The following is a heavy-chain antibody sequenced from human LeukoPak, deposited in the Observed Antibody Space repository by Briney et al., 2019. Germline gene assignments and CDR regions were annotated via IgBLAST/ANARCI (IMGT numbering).Heavy chain of an antibody. J-gene: IGHJ1*01. CDR3: AKSSSSSCPQD. CDR1: ELTFSNYG. Sequence: PGGSLRLSWAAAELTFSNYGMHWVRQAPGKGLEWVAVIRYDGSNKYYADFVKGRFTISRDNSKTTLYLQINSLTAEDTAMYYCAKSSSSSCPQDWRQGTLVSVSS. V-gene: IGHV3-30*02. CDR2: IRYDGSNK. D-gene: IGHD2-15*01.